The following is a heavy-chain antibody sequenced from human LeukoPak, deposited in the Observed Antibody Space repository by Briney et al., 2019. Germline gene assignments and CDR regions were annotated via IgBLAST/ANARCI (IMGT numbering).Heavy chain of an antibody. J-gene: IGHJ3*02. CDR3: ARLYSSSSGKAFDI. CDR2: ISISGRTI. V-gene: IGHV3-48*03. D-gene: IGHD6-6*01. CDR1: GFTFSSYE. Sequence: GGSLRLSCAASGFTFSSYEMNWVRQAPGKGLEWVSYISISGRTIYYADAVKGRVTISRDNAKNSLYLQMNSLRAEDTAVYYCARLYSSSSGKAFDIWGQGTMVTVSS.